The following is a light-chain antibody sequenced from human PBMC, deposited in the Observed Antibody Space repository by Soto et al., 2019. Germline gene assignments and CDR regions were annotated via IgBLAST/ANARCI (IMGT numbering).Light chain of an antibody. Sequence: QSVMAQHASVSGSPGQSIAISCTGTSDDIGTFKYVSWYQQHPGKAPKLLIYEVSVRPSGISGRFSASKSGNTASLTISALRAEDEADYYCSSYRASSKEVFGTGTKVTVL. CDR2: EVS. CDR3: SSYRASSKEV. V-gene: IGLV2-14*01. CDR1: SDDIGTFKY. J-gene: IGLJ1*01.